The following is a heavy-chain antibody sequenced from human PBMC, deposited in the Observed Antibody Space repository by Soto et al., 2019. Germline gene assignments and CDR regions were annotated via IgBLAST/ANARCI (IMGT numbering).Heavy chain of an antibody. CDR2: IYSSGST. D-gene: IGHD5-12*01. CDR1: GGSISGYF. CDR3: ARSEKGMATILDY. J-gene: IGHJ4*02. V-gene: IGHV4-59*01. Sequence: PLETLSLTCTVSGGSISGYFWNWIRQPPEKGLEWIGYIYSSGSTNYNPSLKSRVTISVDTSKNQFSLNLSSVTAADTAVYYCARSEKGMATILDYWGQGILVTVSS.